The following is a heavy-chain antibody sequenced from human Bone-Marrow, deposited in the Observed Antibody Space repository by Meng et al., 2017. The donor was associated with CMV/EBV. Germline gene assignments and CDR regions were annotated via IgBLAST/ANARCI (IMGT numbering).Heavy chain of an antibody. J-gene: IGHJ3*01. CDR2: VWSDGSNK. V-gene: IGHV3-33*03. CDR3: AKDGGGGNSHDGFDV. D-gene: IGHD3-16*01. Sequence: GESLKISCATSGFTFSTFAMHWVRQAPGKGLEWVAVVWSDGSNKYYADSVKGRFTISRDNSKNTLYVQMNSLRGEDTAIYDCAKDGGGGNSHDGFDVWGQGTTVTVSS. CDR1: GFTFSTFA.